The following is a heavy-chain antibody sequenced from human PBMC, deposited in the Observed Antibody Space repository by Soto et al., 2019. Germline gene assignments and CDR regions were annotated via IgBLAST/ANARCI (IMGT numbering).Heavy chain of an antibody. V-gene: IGHV4-34*01. D-gene: IGHD6-13*01. CDR2: INHSGST. J-gene: IGHJ6*02. Sequence: PSETLSLTCAVYGGAFSGYHWSWIRQPPGKGLEWIGEINHSGSTNYNPSLKSRVTISVDTSKNQFSLKLSSVTAADTAVYYCAREGQPRRRFGMDVWGQGTTVTVSS. CDR1: GGAFSGYH. CDR3: AREGQPRRRFGMDV.